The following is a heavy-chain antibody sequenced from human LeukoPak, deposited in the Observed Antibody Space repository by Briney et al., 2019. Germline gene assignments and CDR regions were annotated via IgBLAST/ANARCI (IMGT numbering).Heavy chain of an antibody. V-gene: IGHV1-2*02. CDR2: IISNNGDT. J-gene: IGHJ4*02. D-gene: IGHD1-26*01. CDR1: GYTFTGYC. Sequence: ASVKVSCKASGYTFTGYCLHWVRQAPGQGLEWMGWIISNNGDTKYAQRFQGRVTMTRDTSFTTVYMELSRLRSDDTAVYYCARDPISGYSGSTFDYWGQGTLVTVSS. CDR3: ARDPISGYSGSTFDY.